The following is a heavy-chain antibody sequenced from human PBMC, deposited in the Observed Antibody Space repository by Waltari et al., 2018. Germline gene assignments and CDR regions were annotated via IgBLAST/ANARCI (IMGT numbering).Heavy chain of an antibody. CDR1: GFLLNNAW. J-gene: IGHJ4*02. V-gene: IGHV3-15*07. D-gene: IGHD3-10*01. CDR2: IKSDTYGVTT. CDR3: TQIALWFGDPVDY. Sequence: EVQLVESGGGLVEPGGSLRLPWGASGFLLNNAWWPWVRQAPGKGLEWRGRIKSDTYGVTTDDAAPVKGRFTISRDDSKNTLYLQMNSLKTEDTAVYYCTQIALWFGDPVDYWGQGTLVTVSA.